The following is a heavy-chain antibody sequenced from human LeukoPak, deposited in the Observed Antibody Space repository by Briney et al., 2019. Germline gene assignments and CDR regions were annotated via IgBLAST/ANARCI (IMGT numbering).Heavy chain of an antibody. CDR3: ARDTQRYFDL. CDR1: GFTVSSNY. Sequence: ETGGSLRLSCAASGFTVSSNYMSWVRQAPGKGLEWVSVIYSGGSTYYADSVKGRFTISRDNSKNTLYLQMNSLRAGDTAVYYCARDTQRYFDLWGQGTLVTVSS. CDR2: IYSGGST. D-gene: IGHD3-9*01. V-gene: IGHV3-66*01. J-gene: IGHJ4*02.